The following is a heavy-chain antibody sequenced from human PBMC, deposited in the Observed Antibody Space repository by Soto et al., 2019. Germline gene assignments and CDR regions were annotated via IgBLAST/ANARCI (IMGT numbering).Heavy chain of an antibody. Sequence: QVQLVESGGGVVQPGRSLRLSCAASGFTFSSYGMHWVRQAPGKGLEWVAVIWYDGSNKYYADSVKGRFTISRDNSKNTLYLQMNSLRAEDTAVYYCARALDYYGSGSRNYDFDYWGQGTLVTVSS. CDR1: GFTFSSYG. J-gene: IGHJ4*02. CDR3: ARALDYYGSGSRNYDFDY. CDR2: IWYDGSNK. V-gene: IGHV3-33*01. D-gene: IGHD3-10*01.